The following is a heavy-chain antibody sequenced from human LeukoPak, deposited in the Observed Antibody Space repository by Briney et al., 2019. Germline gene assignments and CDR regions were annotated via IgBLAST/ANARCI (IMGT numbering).Heavy chain of an antibody. V-gene: IGHV4-59*01. D-gene: IGHD1-26*01. CDR1: GGSLSSYY. CDR2: IYYSGST. Sequence: SETLSLTCTVSGGSLSSYYWSWIRQPPAKGLEWIGYIYYSGSTNYNPSLTSRVTISLDTSKNQFSLKLSSVTAAETALYYCARVWSYHPPFFDYWGQGTLVTVSS. CDR3: ARVWSYHPPFFDY. J-gene: IGHJ4*02.